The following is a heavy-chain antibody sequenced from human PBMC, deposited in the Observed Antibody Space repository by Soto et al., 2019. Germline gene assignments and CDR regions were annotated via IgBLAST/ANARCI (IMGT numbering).Heavy chain of an antibody. J-gene: IGHJ3*02. D-gene: IGHD6-19*01. Sequence: GGSLRLSCAASGFAFSSYWMHWVRQPPEKGLVWLSRVNSVGSDTSYADSVKGRFTISRDNAKNTLYLQMNSLGAEDTAVYYCARGGWYVYDAFDIWGQGTMVTVSS. CDR1: GFAFSSYW. CDR3: ARGGWYVYDAFDI. V-gene: IGHV3-74*01. CDR2: VNSVGSDT.